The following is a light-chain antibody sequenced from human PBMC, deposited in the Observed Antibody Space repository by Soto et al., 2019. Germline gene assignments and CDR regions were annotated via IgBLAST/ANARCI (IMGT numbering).Light chain of an antibody. J-gene: IGKJ2*01. CDR2: DAS. Sequence: DLPMTQSPSTLSASVGDRVTITYRASQSISSWLAWYQQKPGKAPKLLIYDASSLESGVPSRFSGSGSGTEFTLNISSLQPDDFASSYCQRYNIYYTCGQGTKLEIK. CDR1: QSISSW. V-gene: IGKV1-5*01. CDR3: QRYNIYYT.